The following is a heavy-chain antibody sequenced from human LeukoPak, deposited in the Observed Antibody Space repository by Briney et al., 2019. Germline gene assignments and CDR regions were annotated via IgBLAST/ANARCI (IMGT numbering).Heavy chain of an antibody. D-gene: IGHD3-9*01. CDR2: ISGSGDNT. CDR1: GFTFSSHG. J-gene: IGHJ6*03. Sequence: GGSLRLSCAASGFTFSSHGMSWVRQAPGKGLEWVSTISGSGDNTYYADSVKGRFTISRDNSKNTLYLQMNSLRAEDTAVYYCAKEASAIRYFDWLSSDYHMDVWGKGTTVTISS. CDR3: AKEASAIRYFDWLSSDYHMDV. V-gene: IGHV3-23*01.